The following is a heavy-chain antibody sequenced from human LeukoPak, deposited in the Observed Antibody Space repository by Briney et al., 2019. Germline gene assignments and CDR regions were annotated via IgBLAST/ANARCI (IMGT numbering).Heavy chain of an antibody. V-gene: IGHV4-34*01. D-gene: IGHD3-3*01. Sequence: PGGSLRLSCAASGFIFSQYSMNWVRQAPGKGLEWIGEINHSGSTNYNPSLKSRVTISVDTSKNQFSLKLSSVTAADTAVYYCASFFDFGDYNDYWGQGTLVTVSS. CDR2: INHSGST. J-gene: IGHJ4*02. CDR3: ASFFDFGDYNDY. CDR1: GFIFSQYS.